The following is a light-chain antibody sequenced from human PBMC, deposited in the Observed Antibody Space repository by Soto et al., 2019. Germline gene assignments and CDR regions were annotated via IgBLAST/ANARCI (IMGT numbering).Light chain of an antibody. V-gene: IGKV1-8*01. J-gene: IGKJ2*01. CDR1: QGISSY. Sequence: AIRMTQSPSSLSASTGDRVTITCRASQGISSYLAWYQQKPGKAPKLLIYAASTLQSGVPSRFSGSGSGTDFTLTLSCLQSEDFAPYYCQQYYSYPPSFGQGTKLEI. CDR3: QQYYSYPPS. CDR2: AAS.